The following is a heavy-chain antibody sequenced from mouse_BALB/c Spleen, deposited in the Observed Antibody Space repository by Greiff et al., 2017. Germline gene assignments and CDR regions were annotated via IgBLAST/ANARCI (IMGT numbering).Heavy chain of an antibody. J-gene: IGHJ4*01. CDR1: GFTFSSYA. Sequence: EVMVVESGGGLVKPGGSLKLSCAASGFTFSSYAMSWVRQSPEKRLEWVAEISSGGSYTYYPDTVTGRFTISRDNAKNTLYLEMSSLRSEDTAMYYCARGGLDYWGQGTSVTVSS. V-gene: IGHV5-9-4*01. CDR3: ARGGLDY. CDR2: ISSGGSYT.